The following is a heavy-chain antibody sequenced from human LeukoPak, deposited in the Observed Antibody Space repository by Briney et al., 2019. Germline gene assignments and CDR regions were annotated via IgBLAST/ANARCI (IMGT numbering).Heavy chain of an antibody. CDR2: ITGSGDNT. D-gene: IGHD2-2*01. J-gene: IGHJ4*02. CDR3: VRNVRSTDY. CDR1: GFTFGRHT. Sequence: PGGSLRLSCSASGFTFGRHTLHWVRQAPGKGLEDVSGITGSGDNTFYADSVKGRFTIVRDNSKNTLYLQMSRLRAEDTGVYYCVRNVRSTDYWGQGTLVTVSS. V-gene: IGHV3-64D*09.